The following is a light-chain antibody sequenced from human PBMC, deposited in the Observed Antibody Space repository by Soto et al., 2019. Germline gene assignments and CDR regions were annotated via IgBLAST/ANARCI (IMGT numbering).Light chain of an antibody. CDR1: QSVDRY. CDR2: QTS. J-gene: IGKJ1*01. V-gene: IGKV3-11*01. Sequence: EVVLTQSPDTLSLSPGETATLSCRASQSVDRYVAWYQQKVGQATRLLIYQTSIRAAGITARFSASGTGTDFTLTISDVQPEDFAVYYCHQRQSWPRTFGQGTKVDI. CDR3: HQRQSWPRT.